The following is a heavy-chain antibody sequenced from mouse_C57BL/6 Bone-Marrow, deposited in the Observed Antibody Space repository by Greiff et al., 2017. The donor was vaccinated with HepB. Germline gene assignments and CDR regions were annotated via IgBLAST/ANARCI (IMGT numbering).Heavy chain of an antibody. Sequence: QVQLQQPGAELVRPGSSVKLSCKASGYTFTSYWMDWVKQRPGQGLEWIGNIYPSDSETHYNQKFKDKATLTVDKSSSTAYMQLSSLTSEDSAVYYCARTLTTAGCFAYWGQGTLVTVSA. CDR3: ARTLTTAGCFAY. CDR1: GYTFTSYW. CDR2: IYPSDSET. V-gene: IGHV1-61*01. D-gene: IGHD1-2*01. J-gene: IGHJ3*01.